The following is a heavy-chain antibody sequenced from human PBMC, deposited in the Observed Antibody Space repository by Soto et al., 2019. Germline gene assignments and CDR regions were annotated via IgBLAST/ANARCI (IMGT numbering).Heavy chain of an antibody. CDR2: INPSGGST. CDR1: GYTFTSYY. CDR3: ATVTWMRIVATSRFPYFXY. Sequence: ASVKVSCKASGYTFTSYYMHWVRQAPGQGLEWMGIINPSGGSTSYAQKFQGRVTMTRDTSTSTVYMELSSLRSEDTAVYYCATVTWMRIVATSRFPYFXYWGQGTLVTVSS. V-gene: IGHV1-46*01. J-gene: IGHJ4*02. D-gene: IGHD5-12*01.